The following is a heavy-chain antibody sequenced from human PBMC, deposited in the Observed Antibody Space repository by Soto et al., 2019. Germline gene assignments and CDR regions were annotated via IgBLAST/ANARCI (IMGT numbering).Heavy chain of an antibody. CDR2: IGTRGNTK. CDR1: GFTFSDYY. CDR3: ARDGTEYYGEYYDY. Sequence: QEQLVESGGGLVKPGGSLRLSCATSGFTFSDYYMSWIRQAPGKGLEWVSYIGTRGNTKYYADSVRGRFTISRDNAKNSLYLQMNSLRADDTAVYYCARDGTEYYGEYYDYWGQGISVTVSS. D-gene: IGHD4-17*01. V-gene: IGHV3-11*01. J-gene: IGHJ4*02.